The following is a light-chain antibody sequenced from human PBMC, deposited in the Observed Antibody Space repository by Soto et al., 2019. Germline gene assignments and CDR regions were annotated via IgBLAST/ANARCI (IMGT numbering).Light chain of an antibody. V-gene: IGKV1-5*03. CDR1: QSISSW. Sequence: DIQMTQSPSTLSASVGDRVTITCRASQSISSWLAWYQQKPGKAPKLLIYKASSLESGVPSRFSGSGSGTELTLSISSLQPDDFATYYCQQYNSYPLTVGGGTKVENK. CDR2: KAS. J-gene: IGKJ4*01. CDR3: QQYNSYPLT.